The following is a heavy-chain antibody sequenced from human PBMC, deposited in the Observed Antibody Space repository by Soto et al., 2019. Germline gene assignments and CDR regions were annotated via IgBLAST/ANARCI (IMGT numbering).Heavy chain of an antibody. V-gene: IGHV1-18*01. Sequence: QVQLVQSGAEVKKLGASVKVSCKASGYTFNFYGITWVRQAPGQGLEWMGWISGFNGNTNYAADLQGRVTMTTDTSTSTAYMELRGLRSVDTAVYYCARIGVSSGHESPDFDSWGQGTLVTVSS. D-gene: IGHD3-16*01. CDR1: GYTFNFYG. CDR3: ARIGVSSGHESPDFDS. CDR2: ISGFNGNT. J-gene: IGHJ4*02.